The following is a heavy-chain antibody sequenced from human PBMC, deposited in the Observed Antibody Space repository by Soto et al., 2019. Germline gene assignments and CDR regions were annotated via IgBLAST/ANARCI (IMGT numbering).Heavy chain of an antibody. CDR1: GGSVSSSSSY. CDR2: IYYSGST. J-gene: IGHJ4*02. CDR3: ARLAGITGYSSAWYKFEH. Sequence: SETLSLTCAVSGGSVSSSSSYWGWIRQPPGKGLEWIGNIYYSGSTYYNPSLKSRVTISVDTSKNQFSLKLSSVTAADTAVYYCARLAGITGYSSAWYKFEHWGQGTLVTVSS. D-gene: IGHD6-19*01. V-gene: IGHV4-39*01.